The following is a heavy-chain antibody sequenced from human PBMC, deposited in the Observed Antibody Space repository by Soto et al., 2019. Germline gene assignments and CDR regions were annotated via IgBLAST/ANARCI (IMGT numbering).Heavy chain of an antibody. CDR2: VSHDGRNT. Sequence: VQLVESGGGVVQPGRSLRLSCAASGFTFSDYAMQWVRQAPGKGLEWVAVVSHDGRNTHYADSVKGRFTITRDSSKNTVSLEMTSLRAEDTAVYYCAKGGRQWLVTSDFNYWGQGALVTVSS. J-gene: IGHJ4*02. D-gene: IGHD6-19*01. CDR3: AKGGRQWLVTSDFNY. CDR1: GFTFSDYA. V-gene: IGHV3-30*18.